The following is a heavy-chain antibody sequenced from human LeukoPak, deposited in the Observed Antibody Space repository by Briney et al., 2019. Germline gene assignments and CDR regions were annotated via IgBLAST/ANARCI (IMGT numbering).Heavy chain of an antibody. J-gene: IGHJ2*01. CDR3: AREDKWYFDL. V-gene: IGHV4-59*01. CDR2: IYYSGST. Sequence: SETLSLTCTVSGGSISSYYWSWIRQPPGKGLEWIGYIYYSGSTNYNPSLKSRVTISVDTSKNQFSLKLSSVTAADTAVYYCAREDKWYFDLWGRGTLVTVSS. CDR1: GGSISSYY.